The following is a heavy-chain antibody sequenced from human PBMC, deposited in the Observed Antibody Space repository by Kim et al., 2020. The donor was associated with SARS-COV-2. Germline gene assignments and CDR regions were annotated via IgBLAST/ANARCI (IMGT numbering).Heavy chain of an antibody. CDR2: ISYDGSNK. D-gene: IGHD2-2*01. CDR1: GFTFSSYG. Sequence: GGSLRLSCAASGFTFSSYGMHWVRQAPGKGLEWVAVISYDGSNKYYADSVKGRFTISRDNSKNTLYLQMNSLRAEDTAVYYCAKGLGGYCSSTSCSRYVMDIWGEGT. V-gene: IGHV3-30*18. J-gene: IGHJ6*02. CDR3: AKGLGGYCSSTSCSRYVMDI.